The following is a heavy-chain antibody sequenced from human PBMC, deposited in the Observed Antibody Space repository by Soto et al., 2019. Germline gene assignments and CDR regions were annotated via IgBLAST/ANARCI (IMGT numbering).Heavy chain of an antibody. CDR2: IIPIFGTA. CDR3: ARIWDYYGSGSDSIDYFDY. J-gene: IGHJ4*02. V-gene: IGHV1-69*13. D-gene: IGHD3-10*01. Sequence: AASVKVSCKASGGTFSSYAISWVRQAPGQGLEWMGGIIPIFGTANYAQKFQGRVTITADESTSTAYMELSSLRSEDTAVYYCARIWDYYGSGSDSIDYFDYWGQGTLVTVSS. CDR1: GGTFSSYA.